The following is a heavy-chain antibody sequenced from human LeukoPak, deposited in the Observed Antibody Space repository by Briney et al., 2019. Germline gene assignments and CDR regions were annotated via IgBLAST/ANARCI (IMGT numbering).Heavy chain of an antibody. J-gene: IGHJ3*02. CDR1: GLTFGSYA. D-gene: IGHD1-14*01. V-gene: IGHV3-23*01. Sequence: GESLRLSCAASGLTFGSYALSWVRQAPGKGLEWVSAISGSGSSTYYADSVKGRFTISRDNSKNTLYLQMNSLRAEDTAVYFCAKGNRPDAFDIWGQGTMVTVSS. CDR3: AKGNRPDAFDI. CDR2: ISGSGSST.